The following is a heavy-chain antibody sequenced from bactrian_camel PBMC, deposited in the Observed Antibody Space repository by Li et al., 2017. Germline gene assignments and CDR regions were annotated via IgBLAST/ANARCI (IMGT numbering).Heavy chain of an antibody. Sequence: HVQLVESGGGSVQIGESLRLSCAGSADTYSNYYMAWFRQAPGKEREGVAGLYTTSGETYYADSVKGRFTIAQDNAKNMIDLQMNNLKSEDTAVYYCAASFSLPCRLEVFAQDYWGQGTQVTVS. CDR1: ADTYSNYY. V-gene: IGHV3-2*01. D-gene: IGHD8*01. CDR3: AASFSLPCRLEVFAQDY. CDR2: LYTTSGET. J-gene: IGHJ4*01.